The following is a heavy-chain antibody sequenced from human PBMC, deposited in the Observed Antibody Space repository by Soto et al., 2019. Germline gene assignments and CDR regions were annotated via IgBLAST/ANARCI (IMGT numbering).Heavy chain of an antibody. CDR3: ARDRSRLRPYYYYGMDV. Sequence: EVQLVESGGGLIQPGGSLRLSCAASGFTVSSTYMSWVRQAPGKGLEWVSVIYSGGSTYYADSVKGRFTISRDNSKNTLYLQMNSLRAEDTAVYYCARDRSRLRPYYYYGMDVWGQGTTVTVSS. D-gene: IGHD5-18*01. CDR1: GFTVSSTY. J-gene: IGHJ6*02. V-gene: IGHV3-53*01. CDR2: IYSGGST.